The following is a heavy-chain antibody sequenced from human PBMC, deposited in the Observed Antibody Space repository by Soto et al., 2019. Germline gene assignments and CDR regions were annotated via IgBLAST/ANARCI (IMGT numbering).Heavy chain of an antibody. Sequence: SETLSLTCTVSGGSISSYYWSWIRQPPGKGLEWIGYIYYSGSTKYNPSLKSRVTISVDTSKNQFSLKLSSVTAADTAVYYCARHVGYYSQGEWFDPWGQGTRVTSPQ. J-gene: IGHJ5*02. CDR3: ARHVGYYSQGEWFDP. V-gene: IGHV4-59*08. CDR2: IYYSGST. D-gene: IGHD2-15*01. CDR1: GGSISSYY.